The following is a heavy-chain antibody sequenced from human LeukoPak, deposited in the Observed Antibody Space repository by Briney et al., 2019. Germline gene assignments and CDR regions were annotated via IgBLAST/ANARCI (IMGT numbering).Heavy chain of an antibody. V-gene: IGHV3-11*05. J-gene: IGHJ4*02. CDR1: GFTFSDYH. Sequence: PGGPLRLSCAASGFTFSDYHMTWIRQAPGKGLEWVSYISGSSIYTRYADSVNGRFTIPRDNAKNSLYLQMNSLRAEDTALYYCVRDISGYYFDYWGQGTMVTVSS. CDR3: VRDISGYYFDY. D-gene: IGHD3-22*01. CDR2: ISGSSIYT.